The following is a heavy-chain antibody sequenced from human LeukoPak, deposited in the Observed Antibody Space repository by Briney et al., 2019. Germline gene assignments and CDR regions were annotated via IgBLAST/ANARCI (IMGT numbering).Heavy chain of an antibody. CDR3: AASSIAALSSDY. CDR1: GYTFTSYG. Sequence: ASVKVSCKASGYTFTSYGISWVRQPPGQGLEWMGWISAYNGNTNYAQKLQGRVTMTTDTSTSTAYKELRSLRSDDTAVYYCAASSIAALSSDYWGQGTLVTVSS. J-gene: IGHJ4*02. D-gene: IGHD6-6*01. CDR2: ISAYNGNT. V-gene: IGHV1-18*01.